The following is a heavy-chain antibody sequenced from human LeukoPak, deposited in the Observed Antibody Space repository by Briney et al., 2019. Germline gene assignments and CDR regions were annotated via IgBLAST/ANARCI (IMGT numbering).Heavy chain of an antibody. D-gene: IGHD3-10*01. CDR3: ARGRYGSVY. Sequence: SETLSLTCTVSGGFISRDSWSWIRQPPGKGLEWIGYISHSGSTDYKPSLESRVTISLDRSNNQFSLELDSVTAADTAVYFCARGRYGSVYWGQGTLVTVSS. V-gene: IGHV4-59*01. CDR1: GGFISRDS. J-gene: IGHJ4*02. CDR2: ISHSGST.